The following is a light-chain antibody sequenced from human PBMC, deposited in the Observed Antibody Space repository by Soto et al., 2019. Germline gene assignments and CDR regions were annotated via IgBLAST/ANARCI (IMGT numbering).Light chain of an antibody. CDR3: QQYGSLPRT. CDR2: DAS. J-gene: IGKJ5*01. V-gene: IGKV3-20*01. Sequence: EIVVKQSPGTLSLSPGERATLSCRASQSVTNSFLAWYQQKPGQAPRLLIYDASSRATGIPDRFSGSGSGTDFTLTITRLEPEDFAVYYCQQYGSLPRTFGQGTRLEIK. CDR1: QSVTNSF.